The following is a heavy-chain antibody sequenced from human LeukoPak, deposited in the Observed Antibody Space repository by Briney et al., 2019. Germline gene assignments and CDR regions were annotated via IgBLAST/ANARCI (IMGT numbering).Heavy chain of an antibody. J-gene: IGHJ4*02. CDR3: ARGLVSSWKEYYFDY. CDR1: GYTFTSYA. CDR2: INTNTGNP. D-gene: IGHD6-13*01. V-gene: IGHV7-4-1*02. Sequence: VASVKVSCKASGYTFTSYAMNWVRQAPGQGLEWMGWINTNTGNPTYAQGFTGRFVFSLDTSVSTAYLQISSLKAEDTAVYYCARGLVSSWKEYYFDYWGQGTLVSVSS.